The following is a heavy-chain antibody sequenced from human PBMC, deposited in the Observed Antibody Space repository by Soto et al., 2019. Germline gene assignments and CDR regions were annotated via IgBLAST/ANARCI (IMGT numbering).Heavy chain of an antibody. V-gene: IGHV1-69*02. CDR2: IIPILGIA. CDR1: GGTFSSYT. CDR3: ARGSPKLYFSGGSCYSGWFDP. D-gene: IGHD2-15*01. Sequence: ASVKVSCKASGGTFSSYTISWVRQAPGQGLEWMGRIIPILGIANYAQKFQGRVTITADKSTSTAYMELSSLRSEYTAVYYCARGSPKLYFSGGSCYSGWFDPWGQGTLVTVSS. J-gene: IGHJ5*02.